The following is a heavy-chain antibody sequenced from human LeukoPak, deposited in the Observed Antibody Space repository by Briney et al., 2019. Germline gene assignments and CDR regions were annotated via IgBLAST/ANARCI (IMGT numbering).Heavy chain of an antibody. CDR2: INTYNGNT. V-gene: IGHV1-18*01. J-gene: IGHJ4*02. CDR1: GYTFTSYG. Sequence: ASVKVSCKASGYTFTSYGISWVRQAPGQGLEWMGWINTYNGNTNYAQNLQGRVSMTTDTSTSTAYVELRSLRSDDTAVYYCAREYSGTTGADYWGQGTLVTVSS. CDR3: AREYSGTTGADY. D-gene: IGHD1-26*01.